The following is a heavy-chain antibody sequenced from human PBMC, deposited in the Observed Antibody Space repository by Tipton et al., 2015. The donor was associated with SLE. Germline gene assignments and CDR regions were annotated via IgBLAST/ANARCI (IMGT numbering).Heavy chain of an antibody. CDR3: ARDPPYYYDSSGPTADRFDP. CDR2: IIPIFGTA. V-gene: IGHV1-69*01. CDR1: GGTFSSYA. J-gene: IGHJ5*02. Sequence: QSGPEVKKPGSSVKVSCKASGGTFSSYAISWVRQAPGQGLEWMGGIIPIFGTANYAQKFQGRVTITADESTSTAYMEPSSLRSEDTAVYYCARDPPYYYDSSGPTADRFDPWGQGTLVTVSS. D-gene: IGHD3-22*01.